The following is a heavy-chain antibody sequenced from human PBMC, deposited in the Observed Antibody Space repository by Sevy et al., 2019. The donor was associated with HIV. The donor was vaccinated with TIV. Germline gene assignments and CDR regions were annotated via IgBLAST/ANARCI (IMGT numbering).Heavy chain of an antibody. V-gene: IGHV3-30-3*01. CDR3: ARGGYYDSSGYSTASH. D-gene: IGHD3-22*01. CDR1: GFTFSSYA. Sequence: GGSLRLSCAASGFTFSSYAMHWVRQAPGKGLEWVAVISYDGSNKYYADSVKGRFTIVRDNSKNTLYLQMNSLRAEDTAVYYCARGGYYDSSGYSTASHWGQGTLVTVSS. CDR2: ISYDGSNK. J-gene: IGHJ4*02.